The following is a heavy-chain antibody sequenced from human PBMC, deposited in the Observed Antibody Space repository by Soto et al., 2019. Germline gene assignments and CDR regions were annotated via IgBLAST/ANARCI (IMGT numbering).Heavy chain of an antibody. Sequence: PSETLSLTCTVSGGSISSGGYYWSWIRQHPGKGLEWIGYIYYSGSTYYNPSLKSRVTISVDTSKNQFSLKLSSVTAADTAVYYCARNPERKYLGQLLFPKAPPRRYFDYWGQGTLVTVSS. V-gene: IGHV4-31*03. CDR1: GGSISSGGYY. CDR2: IYYSGST. CDR3: ARNPERKYLGQLLFPKAPPRRYFDY. D-gene: IGHD2-2*01. J-gene: IGHJ4*02.